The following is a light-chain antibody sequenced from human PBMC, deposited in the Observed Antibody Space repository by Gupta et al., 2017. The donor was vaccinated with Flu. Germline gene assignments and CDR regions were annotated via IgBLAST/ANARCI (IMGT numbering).Light chain of an antibody. CDR1: NIGSKS. V-gene: IGLV3-21*02. Sequence: GGNNIGSKSVHWYQQKPGQAPELVVYDNSDRPSGIPERFSGSNSGNTATLTISRVEAGDEADYYCQVWDSSSDSYVFGTGTKVTVL. J-gene: IGLJ1*01. CDR2: DNS. CDR3: QVWDSSSDSYV.